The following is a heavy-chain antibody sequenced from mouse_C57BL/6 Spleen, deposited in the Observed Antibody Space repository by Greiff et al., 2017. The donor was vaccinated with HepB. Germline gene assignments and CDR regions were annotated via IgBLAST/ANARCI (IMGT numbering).Heavy chain of an antibody. Sequence: EVQLQQSGPELVKPGASVKISCKASGYTFTDYYMNWVKQSHGKSLEWIGDINPNNGGTSYNQKFKGKATLTVDKSSSTAYMELRSLTSEDSAVYYCASRVYDYDGAWFAYWGQGTLVTVSA. CDR3: ASRVYDYDGAWFAY. CDR1: GYTFTDYY. J-gene: IGHJ3*01. V-gene: IGHV1-26*01. D-gene: IGHD2-4*01. CDR2: INPNNGGT.